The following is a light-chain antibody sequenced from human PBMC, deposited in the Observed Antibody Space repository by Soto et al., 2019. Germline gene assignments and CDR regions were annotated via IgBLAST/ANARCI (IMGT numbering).Light chain of an antibody. CDR2: EDN. V-gene: IGLV6-57*03. J-gene: IGLJ2*01. CDR1: SGSIASNY. Sequence: NFMLTQPHSVSESPGKTVTISCTRSSGSIASNYVQWYQQRPGSAPTTVIYEDNQRPSGVPDRFSGSIDRSSNSASLTISGLKTEDEADYYCQSYDSSNRGVFGGGTKVTVL. CDR3: QSYDSSNRGV.